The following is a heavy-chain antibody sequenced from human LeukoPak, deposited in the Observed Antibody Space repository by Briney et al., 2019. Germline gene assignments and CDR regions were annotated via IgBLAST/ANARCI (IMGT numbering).Heavy chain of an antibody. CDR2: ISGSGGST. Sequence: GGSLRLSCAASGFTFSSYGMSWVRQAPGKGLEWFSAISGSGGSTYYADSVKGRFTIYRDNSKNTLYLQMNTLRAEDTAVYYCGRGIQSFDPWGQGTLVTVSS. J-gene: IGHJ5*02. CDR1: GFTFSSYG. V-gene: IGHV3-23*01. CDR3: GRGIQSFDP.